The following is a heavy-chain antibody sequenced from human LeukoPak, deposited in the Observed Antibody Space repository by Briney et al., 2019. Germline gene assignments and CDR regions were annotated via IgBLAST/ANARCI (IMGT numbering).Heavy chain of an antibody. CDR2: INHSGST. D-gene: IGHD1-26*01. CDR1: GGSFSGYY. CDR3: ARGAVGAQYFDY. J-gene: IGHJ4*02. V-gene: IGHV4-34*01. Sequence: PSETLSLTCAVYGGSFSGYYWSWIRQPPGKGLEWIGEINHSGSTNYNPSLKSRVTISVDTSKNQFSLKLSSVTAADTAFYFCARGAVGAQYFDYWGQGTLVTVSS.